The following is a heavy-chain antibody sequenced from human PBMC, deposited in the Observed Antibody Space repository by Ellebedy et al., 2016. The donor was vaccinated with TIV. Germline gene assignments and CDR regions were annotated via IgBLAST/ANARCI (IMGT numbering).Heavy chain of an antibody. Sequence: GESLKISCAASGFTFNNQAMGWVRQSPGKGLECVSVVSGSGDRTYSADSVQGRFTISRDNSKNTLYMQMKGLTVEDTAIYYCVSYPRPSVDYLVFDFWGQGALVTVSS. D-gene: IGHD3/OR15-3a*01. CDR1: GFTFNNQA. CDR3: VSYPRPSVDYLVFDF. CDR2: VSGSGDRT. V-gene: IGHV3-23*01. J-gene: IGHJ4*02.